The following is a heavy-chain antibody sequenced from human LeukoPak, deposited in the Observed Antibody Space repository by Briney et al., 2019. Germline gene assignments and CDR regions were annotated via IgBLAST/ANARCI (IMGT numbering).Heavy chain of an antibody. CDR2: ISVHNGNT. Sequence: ASLKPSCKPSGYAVSWVRPAPGPGIERMGWISVHNGNTKYAQKFQGRVTLTRDTSTSTAYMELRSLRSDDTAVYYCARVSRGVGLDYWGQGTLVTVSS. CDR3: ARVSRGVGLDY. J-gene: IGHJ4*02. CDR1: GYA. V-gene: IGHV1-18*01. D-gene: IGHD1-26*01.